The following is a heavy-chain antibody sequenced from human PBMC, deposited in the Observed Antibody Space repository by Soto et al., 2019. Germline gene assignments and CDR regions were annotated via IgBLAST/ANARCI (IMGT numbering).Heavy chain of an antibody. CDR3: ARGVVVAATHWFDP. CDR2: IIPIFGTA. V-gene: IGHV1-69*13. D-gene: IGHD2-15*01. Sequence: SVKVSCKASGGTFSSYAISRVRQAPGQGLEWMGGIIPIFGTANYAQKFQGRVTITADESTSTAYMELSSLRSEDTAVYYCARGVVVAATHWFDPWGQGTLVTVSS. CDR1: GGTFSSYA. J-gene: IGHJ5*02.